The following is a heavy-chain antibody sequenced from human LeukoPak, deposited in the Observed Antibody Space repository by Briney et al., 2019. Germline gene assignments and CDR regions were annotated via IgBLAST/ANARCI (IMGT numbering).Heavy chain of an antibody. D-gene: IGHD2-21*02. CDR1: GFTFSSYG. Sequence: PGGSLRLSCAASGFTFSSYGMHWVRQAPGKGLEWVAVISYDGSNKYYADSVKGRFTISRDNSKNTLYLQMNSLRAEDTAVYYCAKLYCGGDCYSDYWGQRTLVTVSS. CDR3: AKLYCGGDCYSDY. CDR2: ISYDGSNK. J-gene: IGHJ4*02. V-gene: IGHV3-30*18.